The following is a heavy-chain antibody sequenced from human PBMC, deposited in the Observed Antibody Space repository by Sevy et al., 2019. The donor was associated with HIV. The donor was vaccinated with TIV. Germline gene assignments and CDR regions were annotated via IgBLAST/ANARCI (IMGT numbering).Heavy chain of an antibody. D-gene: IGHD1-26*01. J-gene: IGHJ4*02. CDR2: IYYNGHI. V-gene: IGHV4-59*08. CDR3: AGGNAWGRGYS. CDR1: GGSITSLY. Sequence: SETLSLTCTVSGGSITSLYWNWIRQPPGKGLEWVANIYYNGHINYNPSLKSRVTLSLDTSKNQFSLGLSALTAADTAMYYCAGGNAWGRGYSWGQGTLVTVSS.